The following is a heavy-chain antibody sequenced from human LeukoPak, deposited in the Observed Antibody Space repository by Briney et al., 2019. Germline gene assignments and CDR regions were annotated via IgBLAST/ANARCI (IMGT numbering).Heavy chain of an antibody. CDR2: ISVTGKES. CDR1: GFTFTDYY. CDR3: ADPPFDP. Sequence: GGSLRLSCAASGFTFTDYYMSWIRQTPGKGLEWVSTISVTGKESYYADSVKGRFSISRDNSKNTLYLQMNSLRVEDTALYYCADPPFDPWGQGTLVTVSS. V-gene: IGHV3-11*03. J-gene: IGHJ5*02.